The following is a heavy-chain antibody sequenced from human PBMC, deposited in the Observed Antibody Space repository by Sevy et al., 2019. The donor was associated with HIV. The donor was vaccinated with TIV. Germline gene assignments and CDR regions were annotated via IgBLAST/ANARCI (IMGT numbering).Heavy chain of an antibody. V-gene: IGHV3-30*01. Sequence: GGSLRLSCAASGFSFSDYDMHWVRQAPGKGLDWVAVISHDERYKNYAESVKVRFTTSRDNSKNTLFLQMDSLRPEDTAVYFCARLVSCGGDCYYLDSWGQGALVTVSS. CDR1: GFSFSDYD. J-gene: IGHJ4*02. CDR2: ISHDERYK. CDR3: ARLVSCGGDCYYLDS. D-gene: IGHD2-21*02.